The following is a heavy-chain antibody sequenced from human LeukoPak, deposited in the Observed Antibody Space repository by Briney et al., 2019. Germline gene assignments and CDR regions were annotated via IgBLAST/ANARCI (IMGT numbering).Heavy chain of an antibody. Sequence: RTSETLSLTCSVSGDSISTYYWSWIRQPPGKRLEWVGYVYYSGSTNYNPSLRSRVTISVDTSKNQFSLKLTSVTAADTAVYYCARQIDGSGLAFDPWGQGTLVTVSS. CDR1: GDSISTYY. J-gene: IGHJ5*02. D-gene: IGHD3-10*01. CDR2: VYYSGST. CDR3: ARQIDGSGLAFDP. V-gene: IGHV4-59*08.